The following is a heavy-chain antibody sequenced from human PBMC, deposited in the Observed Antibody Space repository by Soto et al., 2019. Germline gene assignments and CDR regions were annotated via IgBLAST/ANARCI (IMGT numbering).Heavy chain of an antibody. CDR1: GYRFTTYG. CDR3: ARGLGTSGLDV. V-gene: IGHV1-18*04. Sequence: QVQLLQSGAEVKKPGASVKVSCKASGYRFTTYGITWVRLAPGQGLEWLGGISTYNGNTDYAQNLQDRVTMTTETSTSTAYMEVTSLTSDDTAVYYCARGLGTSGLDVWGQGTTVTVSS. CDR2: ISTYNGNT. D-gene: IGHD7-27*01. J-gene: IGHJ6*02.